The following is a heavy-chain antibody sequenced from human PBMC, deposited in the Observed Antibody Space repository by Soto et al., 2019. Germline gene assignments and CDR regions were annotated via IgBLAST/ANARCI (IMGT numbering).Heavy chain of an antibody. V-gene: IGHV3-74*01. D-gene: IGHD1-26*01. Sequence: DVQLVESGGGLVQPGESLRLSCAASGFTFSYYWMHWVRQAPGKGLVWVSRIHSDGSSTTYADSVKGRFTISRDNARNTVYLQMNSLRVEDTAVYYCARGDRGAFDLWGQGTVVTVSS. CDR2: IHSDGSST. CDR3: ARGDRGAFDL. CDR1: GFTFSYYW. J-gene: IGHJ3*01.